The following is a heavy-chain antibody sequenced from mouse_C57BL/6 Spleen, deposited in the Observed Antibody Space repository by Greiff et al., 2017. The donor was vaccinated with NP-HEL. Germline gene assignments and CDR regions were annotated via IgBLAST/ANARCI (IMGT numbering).Heavy chain of an antibody. CDR3: ARYYSKDYAMDY. J-gene: IGHJ4*01. Sequence: QVQLQQPGAELVRPGSSVKLSCKASGYTFTSYWMHWVKQRPIQGLEWIGNIDPSDSETHYNQKFKDKATLTVDKSSSTAYMQLSSLTSEDSAVYYCARYYSKDYAMDYWGQGTSVTVSS. V-gene: IGHV1-52*01. D-gene: IGHD2-5*01. CDR1: GYTFTSYW. CDR2: IDPSDSET.